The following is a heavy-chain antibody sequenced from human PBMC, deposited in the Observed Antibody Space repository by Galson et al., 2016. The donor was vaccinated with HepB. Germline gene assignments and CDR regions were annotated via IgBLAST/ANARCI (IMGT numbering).Heavy chain of an antibody. V-gene: IGHV4-59*11. CDR3: ARDGRAWVGLDV. CDR1: GASISGHY. CDR2: VHYSGIT. D-gene: IGHD3/OR15-3a*01. J-gene: IGHJ6*02. Sequence: SETLSLTCAVSGASISGHYWSWIRQPPGKGLEWIGYVHYSGITNYNPSLKRRVSISIDTSKTHFSLRLTSLTVADAAIYYCARDGRAWVGLDVWGQGTTVTVSS.